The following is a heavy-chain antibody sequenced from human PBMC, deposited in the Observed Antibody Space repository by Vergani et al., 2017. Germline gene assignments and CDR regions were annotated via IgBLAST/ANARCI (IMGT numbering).Heavy chain of an antibody. CDR2: IIPIFGTA. J-gene: IGHJ5*02. Sequence: QVQLVQSGAEVKKPGSSVKVSCKASGGTFSSYAISWVRQAPGQGLEWMGRIIPIFGTANYAQKFQGRVTITADESTSTAYMELSSLRSEDTAVYYCAKSEVPLRFLEWLSNEVDWFDPWGQGTLVTVSS. V-gene: IGHV1-69*18. CDR3: AKSEVPLRFLEWLSNEVDWFDP. CDR1: GGTFSSYA. D-gene: IGHD3-3*01.